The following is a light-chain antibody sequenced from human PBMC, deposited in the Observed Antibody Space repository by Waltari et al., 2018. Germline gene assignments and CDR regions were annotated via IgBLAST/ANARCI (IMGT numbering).Light chain of an antibody. Sequence: DIQMTQSPSSLSASVGDRVTITCRASQSISSYLNWYQQKPGKAPKLLIYVASSLESGVPSRLSGNGSGTDFTLTISSLQSEDFATYYCQQTSSTPPYTFGQGTKLEIK. CDR2: VAS. V-gene: IGKV1-39*01. CDR1: QSISSY. J-gene: IGKJ2*01. CDR3: QQTSSTPPYT.